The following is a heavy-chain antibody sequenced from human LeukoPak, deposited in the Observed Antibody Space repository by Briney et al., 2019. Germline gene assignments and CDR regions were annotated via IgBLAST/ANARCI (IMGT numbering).Heavy chain of an antibody. J-gene: IGHJ5*02. CDR3: ARHVIYSGVYSYWFDP. Sequence: PSETLSLTCTVSGGSITTYYWSWIRQPPGKGLEWIAFIYYGGSTNYNPSLKSRVAISLDTSKNQFSLRLPSVPAADTAVYYCARHVIYSGVYSYWFDPWGLGTLVTVSS. D-gene: IGHD5-12*01. V-gene: IGHV4-59*08. CDR2: IYYGGST. CDR1: GGSITTYY.